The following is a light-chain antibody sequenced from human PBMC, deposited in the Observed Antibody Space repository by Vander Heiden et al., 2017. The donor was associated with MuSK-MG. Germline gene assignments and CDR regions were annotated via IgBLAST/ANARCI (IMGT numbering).Light chain of an antibody. J-gene: IGKJ4*01. CDR1: ESISNY. CDR2: AAS. CDR3: QQTYSNPRT. Sequence: ASVGDRVTITCRASESISNYLNWYQQEPGKAPKILIYAASSLQSGVPARFSGSGSGTDFTLPISSLQPEDVTTYYCQQTYSNPRTFGGGTRVEIK. V-gene: IGKV1-39*01.